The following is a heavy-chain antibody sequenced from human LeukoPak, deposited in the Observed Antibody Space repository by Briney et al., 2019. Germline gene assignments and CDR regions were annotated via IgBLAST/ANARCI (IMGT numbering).Heavy chain of an antibody. V-gene: IGHV3-30-3*01. CDR1: GFTFSSYA. CDR3: ARDRWEITMIVVVKGALDY. J-gene: IGHJ4*02. Sequence: PGGSLRLSCAASGFTFSSYAMHWVRQAPGKGLEWVAVISYDGSNKYYADPVKGRFTISRDNSKNTLYLQMDSLRAEDTAVYYCARDRWEITMIVVVKGALDYWGQGTLVTVSS. CDR2: ISYDGSNK. D-gene: IGHD3-22*01.